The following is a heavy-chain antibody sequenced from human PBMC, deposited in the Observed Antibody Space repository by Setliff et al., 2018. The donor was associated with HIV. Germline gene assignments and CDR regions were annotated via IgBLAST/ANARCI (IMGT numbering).Heavy chain of an antibody. Sequence: ASVKVSCKVSGYSLTDLSIHWVRQAPGKGPEWMGGFDPEDGETVYAQKLQGRVTMTEDTSTDTAYMELSSLRSEDTAMYYCATIRAYYYDSSGQEYFQYWGHGTLVTVS. J-gene: IGHJ1*01. CDR2: FDPEDGET. V-gene: IGHV1-24*01. D-gene: IGHD3-22*01. CDR1: GYSLTDLS. CDR3: ATIRAYYYDSSGQEYFQY.